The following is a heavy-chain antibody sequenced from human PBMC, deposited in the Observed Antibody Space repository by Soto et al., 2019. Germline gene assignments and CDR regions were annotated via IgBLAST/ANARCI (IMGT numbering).Heavy chain of an antibody. CDR2: TIPIFGTA. V-gene: IGHV1-69*13. CDR1: GGTFSSYA. D-gene: IGHD2-2*01. Sequence: SVKVSCKAPGGTFSSYAISWVRQAPGQGLEWMGGTIPIFGTANYAQKFQGRVTITADESTSTAYMELSSLRSEDTAVYYCARDPISSSTRRYYYGMDVWGQGTTVTVSS. J-gene: IGHJ6*02. CDR3: ARDPISSSTRRYYYGMDV.